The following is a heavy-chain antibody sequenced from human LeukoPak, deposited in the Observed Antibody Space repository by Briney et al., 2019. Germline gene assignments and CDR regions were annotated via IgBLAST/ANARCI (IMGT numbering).Heavy chain of an antibody. Sequence: SETLSLTCTVSGGSISSYYWNWIRQPAGKGLEWIGRIYTSGSTNYNPSLKSRVTISVDTSKNQFSLKLSSVTAADTAVYYCARGRVARGPFDYWGQGTLVTVSS. CDR3: ARGRVARGPFDY. J-gene: IGHJ4*02. D-gene: IGHD5-12*01. CDR2: IYTSGST. V-gene: IGHV4-4*07. CDR1: GGSISSYY.